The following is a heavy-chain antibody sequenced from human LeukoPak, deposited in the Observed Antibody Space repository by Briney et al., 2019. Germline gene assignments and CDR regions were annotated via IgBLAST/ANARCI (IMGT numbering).Heavy chain of an antibody. Sequence: GESLKISCKASGYSFSTYWIGWVRQMPGKGLEWMGIIYPGDSDTRYSPSFQGQVTISADKSITTAYLQWSSLKASDTAMYFCARHIMSEVDRKLDPWGQGTLVTVSS. V-gene: IGHV5-51*01. CDR3: ARHIMSEVDRKLDP. J-gene: IGHJ5*02. D-gene: IGHD1-14*01. CDR2: IYPGDSDT. CDR1: GYSFSTYW.